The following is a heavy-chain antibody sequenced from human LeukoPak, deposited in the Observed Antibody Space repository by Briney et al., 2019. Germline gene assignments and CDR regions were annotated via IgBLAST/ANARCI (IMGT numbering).Heavy chain of an antibody. CDR1: GFTFSSYA. Sequence: PGGSLRLSCAASGFTFSSYAMHWVRQAPGKGLEWVAVISYDGSNKYYADSVKGRFTISRDNSKNTLYLQMNSLRAEDTAVYYCARDLRVGYCSSTSCYAPGLDYWGQGTLVTVSS. J-gene: IGHJ4*02. CDR2: ISYDGSNK. D-gene: IGHD2-2*01. V-gene: IGHV3-30*04. CDR3: ARDLRVGYCSSTSCYAPGLDY.